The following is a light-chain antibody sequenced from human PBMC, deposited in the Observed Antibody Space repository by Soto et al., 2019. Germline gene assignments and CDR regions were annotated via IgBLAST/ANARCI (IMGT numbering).Light chain of an antibody. V-gene: IGLV1-44*01. CDR1: NSNIGSNA. Sequence: HYVRTPPPSVSGTPGQRVIISCSGSNSNIGSNAVHWYQQLPGAAPKLLIDDDNQRPSGVPDRFSGSKSGTSASLAISGLXXXXXAXYYCAAWDDSLYGNFFGTGTKVTVL. J-gene: IGLJ1*01. CDR3: AAWDDSLYGNF. CDR2: DDN.